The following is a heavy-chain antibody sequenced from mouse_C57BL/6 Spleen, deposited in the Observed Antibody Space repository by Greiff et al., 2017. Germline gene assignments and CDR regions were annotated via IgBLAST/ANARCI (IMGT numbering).Heavy chain of an antibody. J-gene: IGHJ2*01. V-gene: IGHV1-69*01. Sequence: QVQLKQPGAELVMPGASVKLSCKASGYTFTSYWMHWVKQRPGQGLEWIGEIDPSDSYTNYNQKFKGKSTLTVDKSSSTAYMQLSSLTSEDSAVYYCARGIDYYGSSSYYFDYWGQGTTLTVSS. CDR1: GYTFTSYW. D-gene: IGHD1-1*01. CDR2: IDPSDSYT. CDR3: ARGIDYYGSSSYYFDY.